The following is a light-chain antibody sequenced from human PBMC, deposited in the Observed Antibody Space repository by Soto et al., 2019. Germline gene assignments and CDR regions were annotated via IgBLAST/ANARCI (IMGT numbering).Light chain of an antibody. J-gene: IGKJ1*01. Sequence: DIQMTQSPSSLSASVGDRVTITCRASQGISTYLNCYQQKPGKAPKLLIYAASSLQSGAPSRFSGSGSETDFTLTISSLQPEDFATYSCQQSYSTTWTFGQGTKVDIK. CDR1: QGISTY. V-gene: IGKV1-39*01. CDR3: QQSYSTTWT. CDR2: AAS.